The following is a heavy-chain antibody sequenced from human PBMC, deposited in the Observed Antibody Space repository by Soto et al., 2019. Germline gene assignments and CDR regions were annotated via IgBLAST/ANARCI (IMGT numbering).Heavy chain of an antibody. D-gene: IGHD3-3*01. V-gene: IGHV3-30*18. CDR1: GFTFSTYG. CDR3: AKEPVLRFLEWLLMD. J-gene: IGHJ3*01. Sequence: PGGSLRLSCAASGFTFSTYGMHWVRQAPGKGLEWVAVISYDGGNKYYADSVKGRFIISRDNSKNTLYLQMNSLRAEDTAVYYCAKEPVLRFLEWLLMDWGQGTMVTVSS. CDR2: ISYDGGNK.